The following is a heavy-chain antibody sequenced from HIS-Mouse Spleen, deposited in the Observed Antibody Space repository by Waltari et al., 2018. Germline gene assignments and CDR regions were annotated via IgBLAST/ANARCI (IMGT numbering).Heavy chain of an antibody. D-gene: IGHD6-13*01. Sequence: QLQLQESGPGLVKPSETLSLTCTVSGGSISSSSYYWGWIRQPPGKGLEGIGSIYCSGSTSYIPSLKSRVTISVDPSKNQFSLKLSSVTAADTAVYYCAREIPYSSSWYDWYFDLWGRGTLVTVSS. CDR1: GGSISSSSYY. J-gene: IGHJ2*01. V-gene: IGHV4-39*07. CDR2: IYCSGST. CDR3: AREIPYSSSWYDWYFDL.